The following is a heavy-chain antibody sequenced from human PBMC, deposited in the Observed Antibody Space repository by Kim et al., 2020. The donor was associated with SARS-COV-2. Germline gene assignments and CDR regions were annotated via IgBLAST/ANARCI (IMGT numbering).Heavy chain of an antibody. J-gene: IGHJ5*02. CDR2: ST. V-gene: IGHV4-30-2*05. CDR3: ASNNWNAVDP. Sequence: STSDNPSLKSRVTISVDTSKNQFSLKLSSVTAADTAVYYCASNNWNAVDPWGQGTLVTVSS. D-gene: IGHD1-20*01.